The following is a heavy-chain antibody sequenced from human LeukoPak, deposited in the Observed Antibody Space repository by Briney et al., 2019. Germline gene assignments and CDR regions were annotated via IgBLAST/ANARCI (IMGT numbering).Heavy chain of an antibody. CDR3: ARTADYDFWSGHSDY. Sequence: PGGSLRLSCAASGFTFSSFTMNWVRQAPGKRLEWVSSISSSGIYIYYTDSVKGRFTISRDNALLYLEMNSLRAEDTAVYYCARTADYDFWSGHSDYWGQGTLVTVSS. CDR1: GFTFSSFT. CDR2: ISSSGIYI. D-gene: IGHD3-3*01. J-gene: IGHJ4*02. V-gene: IGHV3-21*01.